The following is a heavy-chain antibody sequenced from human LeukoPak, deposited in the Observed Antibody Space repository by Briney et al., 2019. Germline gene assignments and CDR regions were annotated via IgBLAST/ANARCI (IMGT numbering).Heavy chain of an antibody. J-gene: IGHJ5*02. Sequence: GGSLRLSCAASGFTFRSYEMNWVRQAPGKGLEWVAVIWYDGSNKYYADSVKGRFTISRDNSKNTLYLQMNSLRAEDTAVYYCARSPRRSLNWFDPWGQGTLVTVSS. CDR2: IWYDGSNK. CDR1: GFTFRSYE. V-gene: IGHV3-33*08. CDR3: ARSPRRSLNWFDP.